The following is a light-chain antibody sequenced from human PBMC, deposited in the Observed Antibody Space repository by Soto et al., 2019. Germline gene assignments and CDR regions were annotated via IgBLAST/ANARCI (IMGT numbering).Light chain of an antibody. J-gene: IGKJ4*01. V-gene: IGKV3D-20*02. CDR2: DAS. Sequence: VLTQNPGTLSSSPGERAALSCMASRSVHSNLLASYQQKPGQAPRLLIYDASKRATGIPARFSGSGSGTDFTLTISSLEPEDFAVYYSQPRSNWLTFGGGSKVDVK. CDR3: QPRSNWLT. CDR1: RSVHSNL.